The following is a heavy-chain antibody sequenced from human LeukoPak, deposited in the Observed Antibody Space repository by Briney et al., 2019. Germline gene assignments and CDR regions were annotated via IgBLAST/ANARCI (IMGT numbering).Heavy chain of an antibody. CDR3: AREPGGRNWFDP. CDR1: GGSISSGGYY. CDR2: IYYSGST. V-gene: IGHV4-31*03. D-gene: IGHD3-10*01. J-gene: IGHJ5*02. Sequence: SQTLSLTCTVSGGSISSGGYYWSWIRQHPGKGLEWIGYIYYSGSTYYNPSLKSRITISVDTSKNQFSLKLSSVTAADTAVYYCAREPGGRNWFDPWGQGALVTVSS.